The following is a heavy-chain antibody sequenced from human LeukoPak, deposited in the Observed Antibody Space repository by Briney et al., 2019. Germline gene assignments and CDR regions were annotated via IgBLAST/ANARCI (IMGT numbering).Heavy chain of an antibody. CDR1: GGSLSSSTYF. Sequence: SETLSLTCTVSGGSLSSSTYFWGWIRQPPGKGLEWIGTIYYSGSTNYNPSLKSRVTISVDTSKNQFSLKLSSVTAADTAVYYCATTYYDFWSGQIHNDYWGRGTLVTVSS. D-gene: IGHD3-3*01. CDR2: IYYSGST. CDR3: ATTYYDFWSGQIHNDY. V-gene: IGHV4-39*07. J-gene: IGHJ4*02.